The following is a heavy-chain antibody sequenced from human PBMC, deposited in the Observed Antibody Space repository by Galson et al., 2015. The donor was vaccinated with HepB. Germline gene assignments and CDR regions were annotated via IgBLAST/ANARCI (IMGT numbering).Heavy chain of an antibody. V-gene: IGHV3-13*04. Sequence: SLRLSCAASGFTFSSYDMHWVRQATGKGLEWVSAIGTAGDTYYPGSVKGRFTISRENAQNSLYLQMNSLRAGDTAVYYCARVRSYSYGSRRYYYYGMDVWGQGTTVTVSS. D-gene: IGHD5-18*01. CDR1: GFTFSSYD. J-gene: IGHJ6*02. CDR3: ARVRSYSYGSRRYYYYGMDV. CDR2: IGTAGDT.